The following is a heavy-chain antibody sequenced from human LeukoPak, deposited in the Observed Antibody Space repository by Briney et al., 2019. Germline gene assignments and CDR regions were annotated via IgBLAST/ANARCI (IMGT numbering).Heavy chain of an antibody. V-gene: IGHV1-46*01. CDR1: GYTFTSYY. D-gene: IGHD4-17*01. Sequence: GASVKVSCKASGYTFTSYYMHWVRQAPGQGLEWMGIINPSGGSTSYAQKFQGRVTMTTDTSTSTAYMELRSLRSDDTAVYYCARDLPLPLYGDYTGDAFDIWGQGTMVTVSS. CDR2: INPSGGST. CDR3: ARDLPLPLYGDYTGDAFDI. J-gene: IGHJ3*02.